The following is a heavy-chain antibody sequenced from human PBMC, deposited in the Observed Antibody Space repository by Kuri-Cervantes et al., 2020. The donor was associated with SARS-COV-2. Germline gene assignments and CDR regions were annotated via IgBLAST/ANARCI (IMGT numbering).Heavy chain of an antibody. CDR3: ARDRPGIVVVPAGGIDY. CDR1: GFIFNDYY. CDR2: ISSGSSYT. Sequence: GGSLRLSCAASGFIFNDYYMSWTRQAPGKGLEWISYISSGSSYTNYADSLKGRFTISRDNAKNSLYLQMNSLRAEDTAVYYCARDRPGIVVVPAGGIDYWGQGTLVTVSS. V-gene: IGHV3-11*06. J-gene: IGHJ4*02. D-gene: IGHD2-2*01.